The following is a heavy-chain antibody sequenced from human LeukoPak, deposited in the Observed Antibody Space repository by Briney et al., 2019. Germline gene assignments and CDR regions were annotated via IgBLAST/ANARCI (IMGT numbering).Heavy chain of an antibody. CDR1: GFIFSSYA. Sequence: PGGSLRLSCAASGFIFSSYAMSWVRQAPGKGLEWVSTISGSGGSTYYADSVKGRFTISRDNSKNTVYLQMNSLRAEDTAVYYCAIDLSCINDVCHGVFDYWGQGTLVTVSS. CDR2: ISGSGGST. V-gene: IGHV3-23*01. J-gene: IGHJ4*02. CDR3: AIDLSCINDVCHGVFDY. D-gene: IGHD2-8*01.